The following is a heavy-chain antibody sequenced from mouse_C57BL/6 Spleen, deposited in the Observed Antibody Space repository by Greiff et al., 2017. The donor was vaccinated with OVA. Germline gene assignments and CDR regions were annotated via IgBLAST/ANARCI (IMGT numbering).Heavy chain of an antibody. CDR2: INPGSGGT. CDR3: ARDTALDY. V-gene: IGHV1-54*01. J-gene: IGHJ2*01. CDR1: GYAFTNYL. Sequence: QVQLQQSGAELVRPGTSVKVSCKASGYAFTNYLIEWVKQRPGQGLEWIGVINPGSGGTNYNEKFKGKATLTADKSSSTAYMQLSSLTSEDSAVYFCARDTALDYWGQGTTLTVSS. D-gene: IGHD5-1-1*01.